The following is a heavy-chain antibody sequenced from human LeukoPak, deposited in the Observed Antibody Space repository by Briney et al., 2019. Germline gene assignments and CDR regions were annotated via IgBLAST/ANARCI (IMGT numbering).Heavy chain of an antibody. CDR3: AKSHDYVRGSYRPPFDY. CDR2: TSGSGGDT. J-gene: IGHJ4*02. CDR1: GFTFSSYA. D-gene: IGHD3-16*02. Sequence: GGSLRLSCAASGFTFSSYALSWVRQAPGKGLEWVSATSGSGGDTYYADSVKGRFSISRDNSKNTLYLQMFSLRAEDTAVYYCAKSHDYVRGSYRPPFDYWGQGTLVTVSS. V-gene: IGHV3-23*01.